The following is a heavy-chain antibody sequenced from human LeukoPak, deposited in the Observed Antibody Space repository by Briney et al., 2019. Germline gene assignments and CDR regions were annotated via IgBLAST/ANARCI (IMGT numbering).Heavy chain of an antibody. D-gene: IGHD2-2*01. V-gene: IGHV4-39*07. J-gene: IGHJ5*02. Sequence: SETLSLTCTVSGGSISSSSYYWGWIHQPPGKGLEWIGSIYYSGSTYYNPSLKSRVTISVDTSKNQFSLKLSSVTAADTAVYYCASRGGCSSTSCYNWFDPWGQGTLVTVSS. CDR3: ASRGGCSSTSCYNWFDP. CDR2: IYYSGST. CDR1: GGSISSSSYY.